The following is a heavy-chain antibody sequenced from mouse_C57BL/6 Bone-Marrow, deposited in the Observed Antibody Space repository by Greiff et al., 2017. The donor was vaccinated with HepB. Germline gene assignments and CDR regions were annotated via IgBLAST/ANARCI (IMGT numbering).Heavy chain of an antibody. D-gene: IGHD5-1*01. CDR1: GFTFSDYG. CDR2: ISSGSSTI. Sequence: EVMLVESGGGLVKPGASLKLSCAASGFTFSDYGMHWVRQAPEKGLEWVAYISSGSSTIYYADTVKGRFTISRDNAKNTLFLQMTSLRSEDTAMYYCARPTYLLLYFDVWGTGTTVTVSS. CDR3: ARPTYLLLYFDV. J-gene: IGHJ1*03. V-gene: IGHV5-17*01.